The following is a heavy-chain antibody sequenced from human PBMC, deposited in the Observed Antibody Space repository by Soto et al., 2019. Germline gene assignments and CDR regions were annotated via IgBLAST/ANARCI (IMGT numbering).Heavy chain of an antibody. CDR1: GYTFTTYD. J-gene: IGHJ4*02. Sequence: QVQLVQSGAEVKKPGASVKVSCKATGYTFTTYDINWVRQATGQGLEWMGWMNPNSGDTGYAQKFQGRVTMTRDTPISTAYMELSTLTSEDTAVYYCVRGLEWLRNYWGQGTLVTVSS. V-gene: IGHV1-8*01. D-gene: IGHD5-12*01. CDR2: MNPNSGDT. CDR3: VRGLEWLRNY.